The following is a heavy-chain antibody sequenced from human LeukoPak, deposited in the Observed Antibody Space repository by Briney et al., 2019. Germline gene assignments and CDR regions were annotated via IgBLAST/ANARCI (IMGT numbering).Heavy chain of an antibody. V-gene: IGHV4-59*08. CDR2: IYYSGST. Sequence: SETLSLTCTVSGRSISSYYWSWIRQPPGKGLEWNGYIYYSGSTNYNPSLKSRVTISVDTSKNQFSLRLSSVTAADTAVYYCARQGYSSSWYFLDYWGQGTLVTVSS. CDR3: ARQGYSSSWYFLDY. CDR1: GRSISSYY. D-gene: IGHD6-13*01. J-gene: IGHJ4*02.